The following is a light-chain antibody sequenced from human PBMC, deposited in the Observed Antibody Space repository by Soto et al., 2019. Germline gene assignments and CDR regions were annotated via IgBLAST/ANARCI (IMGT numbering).Light chain of an antibody. J-gene: IGKJ2*01. CDR3: QQYYTSQYS. V-gene: IGKV3D-7*01. Sequence: EIVLTQSPGTLSFSPGERSTLSCRSSQSVSSNYITWYQQKPGQAPRLLLYGASTRATGIPVRFSGSGSGTDFTLTITSLQAEDVAVYYCQQYYTSQYSFGQGTKVDIK. CDR1: QSVSSNY. CDR2: GAS.